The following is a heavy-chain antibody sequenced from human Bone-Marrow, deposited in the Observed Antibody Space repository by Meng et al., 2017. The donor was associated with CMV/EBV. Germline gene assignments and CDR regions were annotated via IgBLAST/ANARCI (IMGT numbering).Heavy chain of an antibody. CDR2: ISYDGSNK. Sequence: GESLKISCAASGFTFSSYAMHWVRQAPGKGLEWVAVISYDGSNKYYADSVKGRFTISRDSSKNTLYLQMNSLRAEDTAVYYCARDVLRITIFGVVYWGQGTLVTVSS. D-gene: IGHD3-3*01. J-gene: IGHJ4*02. V-gene: IGHV3-30*04. CDR1: GFTFSSYA. CDR3: ARDVLRITIFGVVY.